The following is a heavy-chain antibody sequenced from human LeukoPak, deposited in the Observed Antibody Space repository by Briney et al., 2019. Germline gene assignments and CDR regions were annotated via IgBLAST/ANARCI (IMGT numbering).Heavy chain of an antibody. CDR2: IYYSGST. CDR1: GGSISSNKYY. Sequence: PSETLSLTCTVSGGSISSNKYYWGWIRQPPGKGLEWIGSIYYSGSTYYNPSLKSRVTISVDTSKNQFSLKLSSVTAADTAVFYCATPYSGGYHGLDIWGPRTMVTVSS. D-gene: IGHD1-26*01. V-gene: IGHV4-39*01. J-gene: IGHJ3*02. CDR3: ATPYSGGYHGLDI.